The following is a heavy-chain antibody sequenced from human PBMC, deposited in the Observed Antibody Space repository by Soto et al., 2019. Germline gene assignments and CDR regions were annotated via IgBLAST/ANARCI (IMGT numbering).Heavy chain of an antibody. CDR1: GGSFSGYY. CDR3: ARRYGYYFDY. CDR2: INHSGST. D-gene: IGHD3-9*01. J-gene: IGHJ4*02. Sequence: SETLSLTCAVYGGSFSGYYWSWIRQPPGKGLEWIGEINHSGSTNYNPSLKSRVTISVDTSKNQLSLKLSSVTAADTDVYYCARRYGYYFDYWGQGTLVTVSS. V-gene: IGHV4-34*01.